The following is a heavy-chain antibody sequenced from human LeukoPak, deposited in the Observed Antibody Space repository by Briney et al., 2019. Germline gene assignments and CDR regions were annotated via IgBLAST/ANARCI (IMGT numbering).Heavy chain of an antibody. V-gene: IGHV4-31*03. Sequence: SQTLSLTCTVSGGSISSGGYYWSWIRQHPGKGLEWIGYIYYSGSTYYNPSLKSRVTISVDTSKNQFSLKLSSVTAADTAVYYCARRGGSYYVDYWGQGTLVTVPS. D-gene: IGHD1-26*01. CDR3: ARRGGSYYVDY. CDR2: IYYSGST. J-gene: IGHJ4*02. CDR1: GGSISSGGYY.